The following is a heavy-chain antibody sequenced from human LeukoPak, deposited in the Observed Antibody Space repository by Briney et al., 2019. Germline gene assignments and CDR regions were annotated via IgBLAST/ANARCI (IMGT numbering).Heavy chain of an antibody. V-gene: IGHV4-39*07. J-gene: IGHJ4*02. CDR1: GGSISSGSYY. Sequence: SETLSLTCTVSGGSISSGSYYWGWIRQSPGKGLEWIGSIYYSGNTYYNPSLKSRVTMSVDTSKNQFSLKLSSVTAADTAVYYCARDTYYYGSGKSPLFDYWGQGTLVTVSS. CDR2: IYYSGNT. CDR3: ARDTYYYGSGKSPLFDY. D-gene: IGHD3-10*01.